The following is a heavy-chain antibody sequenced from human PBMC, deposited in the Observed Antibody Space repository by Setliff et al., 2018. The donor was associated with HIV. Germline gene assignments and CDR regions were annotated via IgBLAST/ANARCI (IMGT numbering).Heavy chain of an antibody. V-gene: IGHV4-4*09. Sequence: SETLSLTCAVSGGSISSYYWSWIRQPPGKGLEWIGNIYSSGSTNYNPSLKSRVTISVDTSNNQFSLRLSSVTAADTAVYYCARDKGYYYMDVWGKGITVTVSS. J-gene: IGHJ6*03. CDR3: ARDKGYYYMDV. CDR1: GGSISSYY. CDR2: IYSSGST.